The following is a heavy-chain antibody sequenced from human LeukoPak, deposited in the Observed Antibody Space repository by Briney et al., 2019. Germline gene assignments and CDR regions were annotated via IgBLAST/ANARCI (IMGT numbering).Heavy chain of an antibody. D-gene: IGHD5-12*01. Sequence: GGSLRLSCAASGFTFSSYGMHWVRRAPGKGLEWVAVISYDGSNKYYADSVEGRFTISRDNSKNTLYLQMNSLRAEDTAVYYCAKDLVVATLDYWGQGTLVTVSS. J-gene: IGHJ4*02. V-gene: IGHV3-30*18. CDR2: ISYDGSNK. CDR3: AKDLVVATLDY. CDR1: GFTFSSYG.